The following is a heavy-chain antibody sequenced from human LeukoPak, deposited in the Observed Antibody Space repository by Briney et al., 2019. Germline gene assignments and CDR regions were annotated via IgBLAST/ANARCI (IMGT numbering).Heavy chain of an antibody. CDR2: ISNDGKYI. CDR1: GFTFSSYS. Sequence: GGSLRLSCAAPGFTFSSYSMNWVRQAPGKGLEWVSSISNDGKYIYYADSVKGRFTISRDNAKSSLYLQMNSLRAEDTAVYYCARVARVVGATRYFDYWGQGTLVTVSS. CDR3: ARVARVVGATRYFDY. D-gene: IGHD1-26*01. J-gene: IGHJ4*02. V-gene: IGHV3-21*01.